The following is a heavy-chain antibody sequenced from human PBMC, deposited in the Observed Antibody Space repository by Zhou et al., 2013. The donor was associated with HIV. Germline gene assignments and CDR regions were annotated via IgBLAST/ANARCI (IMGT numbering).Heavy chain of an antibody. V-gene: IGHV1-18*01. Sequence: QVQLVQSGPEVRKPGASVKVSCKASGYMFKDYGISWVRQAPGQGLEWMGWISAKNDNTNYAEKFQGRVTMTTDPSTSTAYVELRSLRSDDTALYYCARDSAIRVVVGNDYWGQGTPVTVSS. J-gene: IGHJ4*02. CDR2: ISAKNDNT. CDR3: ARDSAIRVVVGNDY. D-gene: IGHD2-15*01. CDR1: GYMFKDYG.